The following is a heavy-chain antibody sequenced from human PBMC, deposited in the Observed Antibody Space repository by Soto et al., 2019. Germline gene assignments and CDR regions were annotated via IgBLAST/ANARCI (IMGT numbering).Heavy chain of an antibody. V-gene: IGHV1-69*08. CDR2: IIPMLAIT. D-gene: IGHD5-12*01. CDR3: VRDSPFGSAFSGHDDIDS. J-gene: IGHJ4*02. Sequence: QVQLVQSGAEVKKPGSSVKVSCKASGGTFSNHIITWVRQAPGQGPEWMGRIIPMLAITNYAQKFQGRVSITSNKYTIAAYMGVSSLRPEDMAMYHCVRDSPFGSAFSGHDDIDSWGQGARVTVSS. CDR1: GGTFSNHI.